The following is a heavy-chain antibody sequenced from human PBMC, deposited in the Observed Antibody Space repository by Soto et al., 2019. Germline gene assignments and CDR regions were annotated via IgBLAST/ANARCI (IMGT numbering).Heavy chain of an antibody. CDR1: GDSISSGGHY. D-gene: IGHD1-1*01. J-gene: IGHJ4*02. Sequence: QVKLQESGPGLVKPSQTLSLTCTVSGDSISSGGHYWTWIRQHPEKGLEWIGYIYYSGSTYSNPSLKSRLTISVDTSKNKFSLKLNSVTAANTAVYYCARVNPQAQLYFDSWSQGTLVTVSS. CDR3: ARVNPQAQLYFDS. CDR2: IYYSGST. V-gene: IGHV4-31*03.